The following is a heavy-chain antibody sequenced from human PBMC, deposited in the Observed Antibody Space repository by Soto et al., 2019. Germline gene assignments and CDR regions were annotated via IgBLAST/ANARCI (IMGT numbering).Heavy chain of an antibody. Sequence: GGSLRLSCAASGFTFSSYAMSWVRQAPGKGLEWVSAISGSGGSTYYADSVKGRFTISRDNSKNTLYLQMNSLRAEDTAVYSCSKCRRVATISAFDIWGQGTMVTVSS. V-gene: IGHV3-23*01. D-gene: IGHD5-12*01. CDR1: GFTFSSYA. CDR3: SKCRRVATISAFDI. CDR2: ISGSGGST. J-gene: IGHJ3*02.